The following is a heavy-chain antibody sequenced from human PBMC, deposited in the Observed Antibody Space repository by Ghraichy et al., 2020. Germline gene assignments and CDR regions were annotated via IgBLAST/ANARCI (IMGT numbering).Heavy chain of an antibody. CDR2: INPNSGGT. V-gene: IGHV1-2*06. J-gene: IGHJ4*02. CDR3: ASFPPCQYGSGSYYNCFDY. Sequence: ASVKVSCKASGYTFTGYYMHWVRQAPGQGLEWMGRINPNSGGTNYAQKFQGRVTMTRDTSISTAYMELSRLRSDDTAVYYCASFPPCQYGSGSYYNCFDYWGQGTLVTVSS. CDR1: GYTFTGYY. D-gene: IGHD3-10*01.